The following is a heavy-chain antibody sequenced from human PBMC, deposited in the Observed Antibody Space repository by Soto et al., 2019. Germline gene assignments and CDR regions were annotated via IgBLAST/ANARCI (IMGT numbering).Heavy chain of an antibody. J-gene: IGHJ5*02. D-gene: IGHD6-13*01. V-gene: IGHV3-23*01. Sequence: EVQLLESGGGLVQPGGSLRPSCAASGFTFSSYAMSWVRQAPGKGLEWVSAISGSGGSTYYADSVKGRFTISRDNSKNTLYLKMNSLRAEDTAVYYCAKDSGYEPNNWFDAWGQGTLVTVSS. CDR2: ISGSGGST. CDR1: GFTFSSYA. CDR3: AKDSGYEPNNWFDA.